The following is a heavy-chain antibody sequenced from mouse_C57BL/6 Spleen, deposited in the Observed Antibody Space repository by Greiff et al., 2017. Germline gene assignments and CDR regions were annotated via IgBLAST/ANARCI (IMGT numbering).Heavy chain of an antibody. CDR2: IDPETGGT. CDR3: TRRYYGSSYVWYCDV. Sequence: VQLQQSGAELVRPGASVTLSCKASGYTFTDYEMHWVKQTPVHGLEWIGAIDPETGGTAYNQKFKGKAILTADKSSSTAYMELRSLTSEDSAVYYCTRRYYGSSYVWYCDVWGTGTTVTVSS. V-gene: IGHV1-15*01. J-gene: IGHJ1*03. D-gene: IGHD1-1*01. CDR1: GYTFTDYE.